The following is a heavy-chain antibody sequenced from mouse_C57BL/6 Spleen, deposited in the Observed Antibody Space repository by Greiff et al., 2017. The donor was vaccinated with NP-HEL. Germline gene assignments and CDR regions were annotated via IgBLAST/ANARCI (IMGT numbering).Heavy chain of an antibody. CDR3: ARRYYYGSSPYYFDY. V-gene: IGHV1-82*01. CDR1: GYAFSSSW. CDR2: IYPGDGDT. D-gene: IGHD1-1*01. J-gene: IGHJ2*01. Sequence: VQLQQSGPELVKPGASVKISCKASGYAFSSSWMNWVKQRPGQGLEWIGRIYPGDGDTNYNGKFKGKATLTADKSSSTAYMQLSSLTSEDSAVYFCARRYYYGSSPYYFDYWGQGTTLTVSS.